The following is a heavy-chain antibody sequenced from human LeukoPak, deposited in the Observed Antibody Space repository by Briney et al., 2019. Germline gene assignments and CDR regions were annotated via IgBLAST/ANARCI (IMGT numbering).Heavy chain of an antibody. CDR1: GFTFSSYS. CDR3: ASESYSSGYYFFDY. V-gene: IGHV3-21*01. CDR2: ISSSSSYI. Sequence: GGSLRLSCAASGFTFSSYSMNWVCQAPGKGLEWVSSISSSSSYIYYADSVKGRFTISRDNAKNSLYLQMNSLRAEDTAVYYCASESYSSGYYFFDYWGQGTLVTVSS. J-gene: IGHJ4*02. D-gene: IGHD3-22*01.